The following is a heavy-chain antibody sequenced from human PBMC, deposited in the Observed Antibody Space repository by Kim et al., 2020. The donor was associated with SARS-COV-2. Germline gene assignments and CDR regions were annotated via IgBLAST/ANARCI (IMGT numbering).Heavy chain of an antibody. D-gene: IGHD3-16*02. CDR2: ICDGGSNK. J-gene: IGHJ4*02. Sequence: GGSLRLSCAASGFIFSNYGMHWVRQAPGKGLEWVAVICDGGSNKYYADSVKGRFTISRDNSNNILYLQMNSLRAEDTAVYYCARLWVIENAWTLDYWGQGTLVTVSS. V-gene: IGHV3-33*01. CDR3: ARLWVIENAWTLDY. CDR1: GFIFSNYG.